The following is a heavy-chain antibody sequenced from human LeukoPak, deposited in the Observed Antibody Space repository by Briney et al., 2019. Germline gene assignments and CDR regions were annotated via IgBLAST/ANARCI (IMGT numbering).Heavy chain of an antibody. V-gene: IGHV5-51*01. Sequence: GESLKISCKGSGYSFTSYWIGWVRRMPGKGLEWMGIIYPGDSDTRYSPSFQGQVTISADKSISTAYLQWSSLKASDTAMYYCARRAEYDFWSGSLDYWGQGTLVTVSS. CDR1: GYSFTSYW. J-gene: IGHJ4*02. D-gene: IGHD3-3*01. CDR3: ARRAEYDFWSGSLDY. CDR2: IYPGDSDT.